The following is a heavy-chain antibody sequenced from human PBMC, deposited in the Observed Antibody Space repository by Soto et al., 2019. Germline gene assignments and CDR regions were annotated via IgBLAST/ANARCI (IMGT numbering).Heavy chain of an antibody. V-gene: IGHV1-69*01. J-gene: IGHJ6*02. CDR2: IIPIFGTA. CDR1: GGTFSSYA. Sequence: QVPLVQSGAEVKKPGSSVKVSCKASGGTFSSYAISWVRQAPGQGLVWMGGIIPIFGTANYAQKFQGRVTITADESTSTAYMELSSLRSEDTAVYYCARATDESGYPYYYYGMDVWGQGTTVTVSS. CDR3: ARATDESGYPYYYYGMDV. D-gene: IGHD3-22*01.